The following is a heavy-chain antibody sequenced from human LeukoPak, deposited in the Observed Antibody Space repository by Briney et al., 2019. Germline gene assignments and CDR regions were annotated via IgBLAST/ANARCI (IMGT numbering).Heavy chain of an antibody. CDR1: GYTFTTYG. CDR2: ISGYNGNT. D-gene: IGHD3-22*01. V-gene: IGHV1-18*01. J-gene: IGHJ3*02. CDR3: ARDPGLRDACDI. Sequence: ASVRVSCKASGYTFTTYGISWLRQAPGQGLECMGWISGYNGNTNYAQNFQGRVTMTTDTSTSTAYMELRSLRSDDTAVYYCARDPGLRDACDIWGQGTMVTVSS.